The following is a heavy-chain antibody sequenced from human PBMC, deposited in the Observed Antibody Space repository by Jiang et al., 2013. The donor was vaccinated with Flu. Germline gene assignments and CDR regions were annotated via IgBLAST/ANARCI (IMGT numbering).Heavy chain of an antibody. J-gene: IGHJ3*02. V-gene: IGHV4-59*08. CDR3: ARIKGRGVVVTSLFPKLGSFDI. CDR2: IYYSGST. D-gene: IGHD2-15*01. CDR1: GGSISSYY. Sequence: GSGLVKPSETLSLTCTVSGGSISSYYWSWIRQPPGKGLEWIGYIYYSGSTNYNPSLKSRVTISVDTSKNQFSLKLSSVTAADTAVYYCARIKGRGVVVTSLFPKLGSFDIVGTKGQ.